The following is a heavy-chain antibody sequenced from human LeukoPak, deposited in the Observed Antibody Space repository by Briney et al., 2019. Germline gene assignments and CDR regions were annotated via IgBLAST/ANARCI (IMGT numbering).Heavy chain of an antibody. Sequence: SVKVSCKASGGTFSSYAISWVRQAPGQGLEWMGRIIPIFGSANYAQKFQGRVTITTDESTSTAYMELSSLRSEDTAVYYCARGPLLRFLEWSGYWFDPWGQGTLVTVSS. CDR3: ARGPLLRFLEWSGYWFDP. CDR1: GGTFSSYA. D-gene: IGHD3-3*01. J-gene: IGHJ5*02. CDR2: IIPIFGSA. V-gene: IGHV1-69*05.